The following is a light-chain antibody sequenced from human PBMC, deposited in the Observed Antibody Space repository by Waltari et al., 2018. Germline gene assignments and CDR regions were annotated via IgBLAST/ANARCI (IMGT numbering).Light chain of an antibody. V-gene: IGKV3-20*01. J-gene: IGKJ4*01. Sequence: ILLKQSPDPLSLSPGQRATLSCRASHTINNNFLVWYQQKPGQAPRLIIHGASSRATGFPDRFSGSGSGTDFTLTISSLEPEDFAVYYCQQYDGSVLTFGGGTKVEI. CDR1: HTINNNF. CDR2: GAS. CDR3: QQYDGSVLT.